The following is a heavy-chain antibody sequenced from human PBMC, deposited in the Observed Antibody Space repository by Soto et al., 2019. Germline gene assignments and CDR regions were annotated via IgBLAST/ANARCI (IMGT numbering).Heavy chain of an antibody. CDR1: GGSISSSSYY. CDR2: IYYSGST. V-gene: IGHV4-39*01. D-gene: IGHD6-19*01. CDR3: ARSAVAGETNWFDP. J-gene: IGHJ5*02. Sequence: PSETLSLTCTVSGGSISSSSYYWGWIRQPPGKGLEWIGSIYYSGSTYYNPSLKSRVTISVDTSKNQFSLKLSSVTAADTAVYYCARSAVAGETNWFDPWGQGTLVTSPQ.